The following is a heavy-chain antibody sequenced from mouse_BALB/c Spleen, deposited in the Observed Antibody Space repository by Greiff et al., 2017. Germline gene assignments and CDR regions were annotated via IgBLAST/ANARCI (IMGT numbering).Heavy chain of an antibody. D-gene: IGHD2-2*01. V-gene: IGHV14-3*02. CDR2: IDPANGNT. CDR1: GFNIKDTY. CDR3: APIYYGYDDYFDY. Sequence: EVQRVESGAELVKPGASVKLSCTASGFNIKDTYMHWVKQRPEQGLEWIGRIDPANGNTKYDPKFQGKATITADTSSNTAYLQLSSLTSEDTAVYYCAPIYYGYDDYFDYWGQGTTLTVSS. J-gene: IGHJ2*01.